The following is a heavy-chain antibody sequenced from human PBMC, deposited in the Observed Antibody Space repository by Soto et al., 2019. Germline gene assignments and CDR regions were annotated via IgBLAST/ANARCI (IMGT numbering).Heavy chain of an antibody. D-gene: IGHD7-27*01. Sequence: VPLVESGGDLVQPGGSLRLSCAASGFIFTNYWMTWVRQAPGKGLEWVANINHDGSETYYLDSVKGRFAISRDNAKNSLFLQMNSLRDEDTAIYYCARSLLGPMAFDMWGHGTLVAVSS. J-gene: IGHJ3*02. CDR2: INHDGSET. V-gene: IGHV3-7*03. CDR1: GFIFTNYW. CDR3: ARSLLGPMAFDM.